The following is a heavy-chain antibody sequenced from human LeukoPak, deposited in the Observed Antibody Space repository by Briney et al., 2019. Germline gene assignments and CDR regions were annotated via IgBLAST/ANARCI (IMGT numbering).Heavy chain of an antibody. V-gene: IGHV4-39*01. CDR1: GGSISSSSYY. CDR3: ARLNGWYYYYMDV. Sequence: SETLSLTCTVSGGSISSSSYYWGWIRQPPGKGLEWIGSIYYSGSTYYNPSLKSRVTISVDTSKNQFSLKLSSVAAADTAVYYCARLNGWYYYYMDVWGKGTTVTVSS. CDR2: IYYSGST. J-gene: IGHJ6*03. D-gene: IGHD2-15*01.